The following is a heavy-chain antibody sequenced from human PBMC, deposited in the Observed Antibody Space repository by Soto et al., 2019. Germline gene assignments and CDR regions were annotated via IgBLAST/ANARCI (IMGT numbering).Heavy chain of an antibody. V-gene: IGHV1-2*02. CDR2: ISPYSGGT. J-gene: IGHJ4*02. CDR3: VRDLTYPFYLDS. Sequence: GASVKVSCKASGYTFTDYFIHWVRQAPGQGLEWMGCISPYSGGTNSAQNFQGRVTMTRDTSISTAYMELTSLRSDDTAVYYCVRDLTYPFYLDSWGQGTLVTVSS. CDR1: GYTFTDYF.